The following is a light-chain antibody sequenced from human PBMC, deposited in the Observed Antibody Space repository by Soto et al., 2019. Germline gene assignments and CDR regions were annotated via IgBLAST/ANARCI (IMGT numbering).Light chain of an antibody. V-gene: IGKV3D-15*01. CDR3: QQYNYWPKT. J-gene: IGKJ1*01. Sequence: EILLPQSPSTLSVSPGARVTLSCRASRSVSSYLAWYQQKPGQAPRLLIYDASNRATGIPARFSGSGSGTEFTLTISSLQSEDFAVYYCQQYNYWPKTFGQGTKVDI. CDR2: DAS. CDR1: RSVSSY.